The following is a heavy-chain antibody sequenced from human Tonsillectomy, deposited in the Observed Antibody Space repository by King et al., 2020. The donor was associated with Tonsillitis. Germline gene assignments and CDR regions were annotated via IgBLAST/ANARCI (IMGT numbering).Heavy chain of an antibody. CDR3: ARHLVGVTVKTNGGKSWFDP. CDR1: GGSISSSSYY. CDR2: IYYSGST. D-gene: IGHD1-26*01. J-gene: IGHJ5*02. V-gene: IGHV4-39*07. Sequence: QLQESGPGLVKPSETLSLTCTVSGGSISSSSYYWGWIRQPPGKGLEWIGSIYYSGSTYYNPSLKSRVTISVDTSKNQFSLKLSSVTAADTAVYYCARHLVGVTVKTNGGKSWFDPWGQGSLVTVSS.